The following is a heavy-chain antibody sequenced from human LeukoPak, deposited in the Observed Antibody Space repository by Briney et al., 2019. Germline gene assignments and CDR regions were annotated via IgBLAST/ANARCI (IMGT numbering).Heavy chain of an antibody. CDR2: ISTRGTT. J-gene: IGHJ2*01. Sequence: SVTLSLTCTVSGVSISSYYCSWFRQPPGKGPEWIGYISTRGTTDYSPSLKSRATISEDTSKNQFSLKLSSVTAADTAVYYCARHEEGSGWYRSFIDLWGRGTLVIVSS. D-gene: IGHD6-19*01. CDR1: GVSISSYY. CDR3: ARHEEGSGWYRSFIDL. V-gene: IGHV4-4*09.